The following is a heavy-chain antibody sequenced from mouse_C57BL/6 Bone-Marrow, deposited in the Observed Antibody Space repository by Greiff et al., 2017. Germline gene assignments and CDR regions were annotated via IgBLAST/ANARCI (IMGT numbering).Heavy chain of an antibody. CDR2: INSDGGST. CDR1: EYAFPSHD. Sequence: DVQLVESGGGLVQPGESLKLSCESNEYAFPSHDMSWVRKTPEKRLELVAAINSDGGSTYYPDTLERRFIISRDNTKKTLYLQMSSLRSEDAALYYCSRGGVKYAMDYWGQGTSVTVSS. V-gene: IGHV5-2*01. CDR3: SRGGVKYAMDY. D-gene: IGHD1-3*01. J-gene: IGHJ4*01.